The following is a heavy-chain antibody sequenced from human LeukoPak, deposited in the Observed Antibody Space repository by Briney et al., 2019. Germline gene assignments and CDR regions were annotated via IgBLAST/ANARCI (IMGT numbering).Heavy chain of an antibody. CDR3: ARVRSSGWGKGFDY. V-gene: IGHV4-59*01. J-gene: IGHJ4*02. CDR1: GGSISDYY. D-gene: IGHD6-19*01. CDR2: IYYSGST. Sequence: SETLSLTCTVSGGSISDYYWTWLRQPPGKGLEWIGYIYYSGSTNYNPSLKSRVTISVDTSKNQFSLKLSSVTAADTAMYYCARVRSSGWGKGFDYWGQGTLVTVSS.